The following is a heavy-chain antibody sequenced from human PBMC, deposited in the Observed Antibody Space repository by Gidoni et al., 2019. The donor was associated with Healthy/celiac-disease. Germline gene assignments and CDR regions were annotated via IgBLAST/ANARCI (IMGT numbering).Heavy chain of an antibody. Sequence: VQLLQSGAAHQKPGASVTVXCNTSGYTSTSYSMHWVRQAPGQGLEWMGIINPSGGSTSYAQKFQGRVTMTMDTXXSTXXXELXXLIXXXTAXXXCAXXAYCXXDCXXXWGXXTL. D-gene: IGHD2-21*01. CDR3: AXXAYCXXDCXXX. J-gene: IGHJ1*01. CDR1: GYTSTSYS. V-gene: IGHV1-46*01. CDR2: INPSGGST.